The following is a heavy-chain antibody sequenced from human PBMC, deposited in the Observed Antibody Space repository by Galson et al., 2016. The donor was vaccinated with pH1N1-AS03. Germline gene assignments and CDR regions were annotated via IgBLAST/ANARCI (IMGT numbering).Heavy chain of an antibody. CDR1: GFTFGSHG. Sequence: SLRLSCAASGFTFGSHGMHWVRQTPGKGLEWVAVIWHDGSEKYYADSVKGRFTISRDNSKNTLYLQMNSLRAEDTAVCYCARDRHYYDYIWGTYRYDWYFDLWGRGTLVTVTS. CDR3: ARDRHYYDYIWGTYRYDWYFDL. V-gene: IGHV3-33*01. D-gene: IGHD3-16*02. J-gene: IGHJ2*01. CDR2: IWHDGSEK.